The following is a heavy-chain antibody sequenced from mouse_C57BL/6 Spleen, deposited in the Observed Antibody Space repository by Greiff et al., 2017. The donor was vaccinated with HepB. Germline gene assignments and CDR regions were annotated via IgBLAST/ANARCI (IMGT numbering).Heavy chain of an antibody. J-gene: IGHJ4*01. CDR1: GFTFSDYG. V-gene: IGHV5-17*01. CDR2: ISSGSSTI. D-gene: IGHD1-1*01. Sequence: EVQLVESGGGLVKPGGSLKLSCAASGFTFSDYGMHWVRQAPEKGLEWVAYISSGSSTIYYADTVKGRFTISRDNAKNTLFLQMTSLRAEDTAMYYCARNYGSHYAMDYWGPGTSVTVSS. CDR3: ARNYGSHYAMDY.